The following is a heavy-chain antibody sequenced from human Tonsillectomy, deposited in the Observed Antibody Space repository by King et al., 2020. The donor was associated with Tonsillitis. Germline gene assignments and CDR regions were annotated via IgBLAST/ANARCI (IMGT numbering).Heavy chain of an antibody. Sequence: VQLVESGGGVVQPGRSLRLSCAASGFTFSSYGMHWVRQAPGKGLEWVAVISYDGSNKYYADSVKGRFTISRDNSKNTLYLQMNSLRAEDTAVYYCAKELGSSWSGFFGDYYYGMDVWGQGTTVTVSS. V-gene: IGHV3-30*18. CDR2: ISYDGSNK. CDR3: AKELGSSWSGFFGDYYYGMDV. J-gene: IGHJ6*02. D-gene: IGHD6-13*01. CDR1: GFTFSSYG.